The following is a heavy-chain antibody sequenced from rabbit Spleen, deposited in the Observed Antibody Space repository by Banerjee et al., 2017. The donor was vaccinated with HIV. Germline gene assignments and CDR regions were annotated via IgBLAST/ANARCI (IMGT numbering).Heavy chain of an antibody. D-gene: IGHD2-1*01. CDR3: ARDRDGDTPYNSYYFDL. CDR2: IYTASSGSA. V-gene: IGHV1S45*01. J-gene: IGHJ4*01. CDR1: GFSFSSSYW. Sequence: QEQLEESGGDLVKPEGSLTLTCTASGFSFSSSYWICWVRQAPGKGLELIACIYTASSGSAYYASWVNGRFTISKTSSTTVTLQMTSLTAADTATYFCARDRDGDTPYNSYYFDLWGPGTLVTVS.